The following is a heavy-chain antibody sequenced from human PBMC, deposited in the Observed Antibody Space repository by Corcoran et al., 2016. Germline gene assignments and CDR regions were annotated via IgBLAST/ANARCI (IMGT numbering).Heavy chain of an antibody. J-gene: IGHJ6*02. V-gene: IGHV4-39*07. CDR1: GGSISSSSYY. CDR2: IYYSGST. CDR3: ARVHYDFWSGYFWYGMDV. Sequence: QLQLQESGPGLVKPSETLSLTCTVSGGSISSSSYYWGWIRQPPGKGLEWIGSIYYSGSTYYNPSLKSRVTISVDTSKNQFSLKLSSVTAADPAVYYCARVHYDFWSGYFWYGMDVWGQGTTVTVSS. D-gene: IGHD3-3*01.